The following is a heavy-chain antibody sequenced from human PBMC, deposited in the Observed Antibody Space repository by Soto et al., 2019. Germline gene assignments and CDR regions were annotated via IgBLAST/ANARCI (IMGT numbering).Heavy chain of an antibody. CDR1: GGSISSGGYY. CDR2: IYYSGST. D-gene: IGHD3-10*01. V-gene: IGHV4-31*03. J-gene: IGHJ4*02. Sequence: QVQLQESGPGLVKPSQTLSLTCTVSGGSISSGGYYWSWIRQHPGKGLEWIGYIYYSGSTYYNPSLKSRVTISVDTSKNQFSLKLSSVTAADTAVYYCARSVGSGSYYIFSKEYYFDYWGQGTLVTVSS. CDR3: ARSVGSGSYYIFSKEYYFDY.